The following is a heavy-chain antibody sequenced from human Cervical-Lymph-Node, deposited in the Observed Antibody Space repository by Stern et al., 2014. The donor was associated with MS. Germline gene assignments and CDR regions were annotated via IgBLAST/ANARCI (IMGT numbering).Heavy chain of an antibody. J-gene: IGHJ1*01. CDR1: GGSINNYY. CDR2: VFYTGTA. Sequence: QLQLQESGPGRVKPSETLSLTCTVSGGSINNYYLSWIRQSPGKGLEWIGQVFYTGTADYKPSLKSRITISADTSKNQISLNLRSVTAADTAVYYCARDRHWRRQGPSDSWGQGILVTVTS. V-gene: IGHV4-59*01. CDR3: ARDRHWRRQGPSDS. D-gene: IGHD3-3*01.